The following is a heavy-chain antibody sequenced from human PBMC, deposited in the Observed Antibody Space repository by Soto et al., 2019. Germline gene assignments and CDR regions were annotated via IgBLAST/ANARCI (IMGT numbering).Heavy chain of an antibody. CDR1: GGSISSYY. V-gene: IGHV4-59*01. J-gene: IGHJ5*02. CDR2: IYYSGST. CDR3: ARVVVVPAARTNWFDP. Sequence: SETLSLTCPVSGGSISSYYLSWIRQPPGKGLEWIGYIYYSGSTNYNPSLKSRVTISVDTSKNQFSLKLSSVTAADTAVYYCARVVVVPAARTNWFDPWGQGTLVTVSS. D-gene: IGHD2-2*01.